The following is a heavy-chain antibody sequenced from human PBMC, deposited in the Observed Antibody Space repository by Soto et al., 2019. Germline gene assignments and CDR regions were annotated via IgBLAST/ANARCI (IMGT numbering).Heavy chain of an antibody. CDR1: GFTFSTYA. J-gene: IGHJ4*02. D-gene: IGHD2-15*01. CDR2: ICANGSNK. Sequence: GGSLRLSCAASGFTFSTYAMAWVRQAPGKGLEWVAVICANGSNKYYADSVKGRFSISRDNSKNTLYLHMNSLRAEDTAVYYCAKDRVVVVVAAALDCWGQGTLV. V-gene: IGHV3-30*18. CDR3: AKDRVVVVVAAALDC.